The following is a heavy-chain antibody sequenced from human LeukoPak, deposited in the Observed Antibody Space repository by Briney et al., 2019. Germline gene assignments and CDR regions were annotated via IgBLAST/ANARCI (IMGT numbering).Heavy chain of an antibody. D-gene: IGHD3-16*02. Sequence: SETLSLTCAVYGGSFSGYYWSWIRQPPGKGLEWIGYIYYSGSTNYNPSLKSRVTISVDTSKNQFSLKLSSVTAADTAAYYCARTGFYVWGSYRYPSAFDIWGQGTMVTVSS. V-gene: IGHV4-59*01. CDR3: ARTGFYVWGSYRYPSAFDI. CDR1: GGSFSGYY. CDR2: IYYSGST. J-gene: IGHJ3*02.